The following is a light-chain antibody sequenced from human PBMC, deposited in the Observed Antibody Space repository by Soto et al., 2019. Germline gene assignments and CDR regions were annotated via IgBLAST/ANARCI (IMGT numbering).Light chain of an antibody. Sequence: QSVGTQPASVSGSPGQSIIIFCTGTSSDVCGFNYVSWYQQHPGKAPKLMIFDVSNRPSGVSNRFSGSKSGNTASLTISGLQAEDEADYYCSSYTSSSTNYVFGTGTKVPV. CDR1: SSDVCGFNY. CDR2: DVS. CDR3: SSYTSSSTNYV. J-gene: IGLJ1*01. V-gene: IGLV2-14*01.